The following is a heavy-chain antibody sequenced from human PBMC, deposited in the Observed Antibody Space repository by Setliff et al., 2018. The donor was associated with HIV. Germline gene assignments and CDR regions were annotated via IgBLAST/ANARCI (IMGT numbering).Heavy chain of an antibody. D-gene: IGHD4-17*01. Sequence: SETLSLTCTVSGGSINSGVYYWSWIRQHPGKGLEWIGNIYYSSGSTYYNPSLKSRLTISIDTSKNQFSLKLSSVTAADTAVYYCATPVTSRGYYYMDVWGKGTTVTVSS. CDR3: ATPVTSRGYYYMDV. CDR2: IYYSSGST. J-gene: IGHJ6*03. CDR1: GGSINSGVYY. V-gene: IGHV4-31*03.